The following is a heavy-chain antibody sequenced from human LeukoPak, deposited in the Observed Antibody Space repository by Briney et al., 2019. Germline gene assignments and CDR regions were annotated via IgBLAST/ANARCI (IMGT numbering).Heavy chain of an antibody. CDR2: IWYDGSKK. CDR3: ARGLGGNSAAFVI. J-gene: IGHJ3*02. Sequence: GGSLRLSCAASGFPFRRYCMHWVRQAPGQGPEWVAVIWYDGSKKYYSDSVKGRSTISRGNSKSTLYLQVNDLRDEDTAMYYCARGLGGNSAAFVIWGQGTMVTVS. CDR1: GFPFRRYC. D-gene: IGHD4-23*01. V-gene: IGHV3-33*01.